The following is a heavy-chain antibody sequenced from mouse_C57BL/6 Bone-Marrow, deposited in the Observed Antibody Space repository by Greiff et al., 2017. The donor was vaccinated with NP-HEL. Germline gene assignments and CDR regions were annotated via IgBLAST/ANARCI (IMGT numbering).Heavy chain of an antibody. CDR1: GYTFTSYW. D-gene: IGHD1-1*01. Sequence: QVQLQQPGAELVKPGASVKVSCKASGYTFTSYWMHWVKQRPGQGLEWIGRIHPSDSDPNYNQKFKGKATLTVDKSSSTAYMQLSSLTSEDSAVYYCAIHYGSSSYWYFDVWGTGTTVTVSS. CDR3: AIHYGSSSYWYFDV. J-gene: IGHJ1*03. CDR2: IHPSDSDP. V-gene: IGHV1-74*01.